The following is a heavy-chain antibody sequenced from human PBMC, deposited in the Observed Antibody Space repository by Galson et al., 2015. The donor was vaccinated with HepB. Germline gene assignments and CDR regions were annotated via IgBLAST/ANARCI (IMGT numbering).Heavy chain of an antibody. Sequence: SLRLSCAASGFTFNYHWMSWLRQAPGKGLEWVANIKQDGSDRYYVDSVKGRFTISRDNAKNSLYLEMNSLRAEDTAVYYCARDSGYCPNTNCRGDGFDIWGQGTMVTVSS. D-gene: IGHD2-2*01. CDR2: IKQDGSDR. CDR1: GFTFNYHW. V-gene: IGHV3-7*03. CDR3: ARDSGYCPNTNCRGDGFDI. J-gene: IGHJ3*02.